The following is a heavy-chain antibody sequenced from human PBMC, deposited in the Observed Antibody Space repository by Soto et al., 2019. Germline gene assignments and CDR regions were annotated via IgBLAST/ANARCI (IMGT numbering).Heavy chain of an antibody. D-gene: IGHD3-10*01. CDR2: IYYSGST. CDR1: GGSINSYF. Sequence: PSETLSLACTVSGGSINSYFWSWIRQSPGKGLEWIGRIYYSGSTSYSPSLKSRVSISVDTSKNQFSLEVHSVTAADTAVYYCARAGTNMVQFDYWGQGTPVTVSS. CDR3: ARAGTNMVQFDY. J-gene: IGHJ4*02. V-gene: IGHV4-59*01.